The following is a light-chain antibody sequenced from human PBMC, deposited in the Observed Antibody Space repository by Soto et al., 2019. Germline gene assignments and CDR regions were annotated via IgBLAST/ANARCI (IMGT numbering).Light chain of an antibody. Sequence: EIVMTQSPATLSVSPGERATLSCRASQSVSSDLAWYHQKPGQAPRLLICGASTRATGIPARFSGSGSGTDFTLTISRLEPEDFAVYYCQQYSSSPSITFGQGTRLEI. CDR3: QQYSSSPSIT. J-gene: IGKJ5*01. CDR2: GAS. CDR1: QSVSSD. V-gene: IGKV3-15*01.